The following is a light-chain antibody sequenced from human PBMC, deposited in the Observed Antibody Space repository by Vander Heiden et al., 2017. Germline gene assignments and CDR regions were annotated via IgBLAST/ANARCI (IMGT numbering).Light chain of an antibody. Sequence: SYVLTQPPSVSVAPGQTARITCGGHNIGSKSVHWYQQKPAQAPLLVVYRDSPRPSGSPGRFSGTNSGNTATMTISRVEAGDEADYYCQVWDSISDRVVFGGGTKLTVL. CDR2: RDS. CDR1: NIGSKS. V-gene: IGLV3-21*02. J-gene: IGLJ2*01. CDR3: QVWDSISDRVV.